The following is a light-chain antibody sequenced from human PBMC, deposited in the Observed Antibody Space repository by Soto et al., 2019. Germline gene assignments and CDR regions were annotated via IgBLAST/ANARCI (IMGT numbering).Light chain of an antibody. CDR1: QSITNS. Sequence: DIQMTQSPSSLSASVRERVTIACRASQSITNSLNWYQQKPGRGPKLLIYRVSNLQSGVPPRFSGSGSGTDFTLTISGLQPDDFATYYCQQSYSTPSTFGQGTKVE. CDR2: RVS. J-gene: IGKJ1*01. V-gene: IGKV1-39*01. CDR3: QQSYSTPST.